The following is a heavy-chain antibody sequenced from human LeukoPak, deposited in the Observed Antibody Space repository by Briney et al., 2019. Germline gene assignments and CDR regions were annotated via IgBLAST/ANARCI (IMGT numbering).Heavy chain of an antibody. CDR3: ARDNPIAAAGTNGNLFLIDY. CDR2: IYTSGST. D-gene: IGHD6-13*01. CDR1: GGSISSGSYY. J-gene: IGHJ4*02. V-gene: IGHV4-61*02. Sequence: PSETLSLTCTVSGGSISSGSYYWSWIRQPAGKGLEWIGRIYTSGSTNYNPSLKSRVTISVDTSKNQFSLKLSSVTAADTAVYYCARDNPIAAAGTNGNLFLIDYWGQGTLVTVSS.